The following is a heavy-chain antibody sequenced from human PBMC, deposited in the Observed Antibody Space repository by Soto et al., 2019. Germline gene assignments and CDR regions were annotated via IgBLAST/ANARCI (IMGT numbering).Heavy chain of an antibody. CDR1: GYTFTGYY. J-gene: IGHJ4*02. D-gene: IGHD3-9*01. V-gene: IGHV1-2*04. Sequence: QVQLVQSGAEVKKPGASVKVSCKASGYTFTGYYMHWVRQAPGQGLEWMGWINPNSGGTNYAQKFQGWVTMTRDTSISTAYMELSRLRSDDTAVYYCARDRTFNYDILTGYYTQYYFDYWGQGTLVTVSS. CDR3: ARDRTFNYDILTGYYTQYYFDY. CDR2: INPNSGGT.